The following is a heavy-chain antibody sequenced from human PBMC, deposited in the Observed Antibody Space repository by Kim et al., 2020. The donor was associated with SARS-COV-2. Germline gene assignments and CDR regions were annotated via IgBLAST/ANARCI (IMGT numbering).Heavy chain of an antibody. CDR3: ARPIIAVAGTGDY. V-gene: IGHV3-33*05. Sequence: GGSLRLSCAASGFTFSSYGMHWVRQAPGKGLEWVAVISYDGSNKYYADSAKGRFTISRDNSKNTLYLQMNSLRAEDTAVYYCARPIIAVAGTGDYWGQGTLVTVSS. D-gene: IGHD6-19*01. CDR1: GFTFSSYG. J-gene: IGHJ4*02. CDR2: ISYDGSNK.